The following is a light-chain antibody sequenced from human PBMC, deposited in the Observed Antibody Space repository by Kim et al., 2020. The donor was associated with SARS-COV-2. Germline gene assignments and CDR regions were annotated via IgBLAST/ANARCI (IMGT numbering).Light chain of an antibody. CDR3: QQYNNWPYT. J-gene: IGKJ2*01. CDR2: GAS. Sequence: EIVMTQSPATLSVSPGERATLSCRASQSVKSNLAWYQQKPDQAPRLLIYGASTRATGIPARFSGSGSGTEFTLTISSLQSEDFAVYYCQQYNNWPYTFGQGTKLDI. CDR1: QSVKSN. V-gene: IGKV3-15*01.